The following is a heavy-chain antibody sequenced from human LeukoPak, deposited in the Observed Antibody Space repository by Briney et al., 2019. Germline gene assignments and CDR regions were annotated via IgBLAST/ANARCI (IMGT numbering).Heavy chain of an antibody. CDR1: GYTFTGYY. CDR2: INPNTGET. V-gene: IGHV1-2*02. J-gene: IGHJ4*02. Sequence: GATVKVSCKASGYTFTGYYMHWVRQAPGQGLEWMGWINPNTGETNSAQKFQGRVTMTRDTTINTAYMELTRLTSDDTAVYYCACYPRYSSTPPFDYWGQGTLVTVSS. CDR3: ACYPRYSSTPPFDY. D-gene: IGHD2-2*01.